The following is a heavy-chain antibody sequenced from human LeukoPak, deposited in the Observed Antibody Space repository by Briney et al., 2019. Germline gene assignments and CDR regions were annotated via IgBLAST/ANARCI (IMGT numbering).Heavy chain of an antibody. CDR2: ISAYNGNT. D-gene: IGHD2-2*01. J-gene: IGHJ4*02. CDR1: GYTFTSYG. V-gene: IGHV1-18*01. Sequence: ASVKVSCKASGYTFTSYGISWVRQAPGQGLEWMGWISAYNGNTNYAQKLQGRVTMTTDTSTSTAYMELRSLRSDDTAVYYRARDEGYCSSTSCYGAEDEDYWGQGTLVTVPS. CDR3: ARDEGYCSSTSCYGAEDEDY.